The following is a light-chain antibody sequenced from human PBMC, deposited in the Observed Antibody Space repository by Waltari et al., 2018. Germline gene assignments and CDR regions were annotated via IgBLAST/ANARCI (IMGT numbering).Light chain of an antibody. Sequence: EIILTQSPATLSLSPGERATLSCRASQSVNSLPWYQQKPGQAPRLLIYDASYRATGIPARFSGSGSGTDFTLTISSLETEDVAVYYCQQRSDWPPLTFGGGTKVEVK. J-gene: IGKJ4*01. V-gene: IGKV3-11*01. CDR2: DAS. CDR3: QQRSDWPPLT. CDR1: QSVNS.